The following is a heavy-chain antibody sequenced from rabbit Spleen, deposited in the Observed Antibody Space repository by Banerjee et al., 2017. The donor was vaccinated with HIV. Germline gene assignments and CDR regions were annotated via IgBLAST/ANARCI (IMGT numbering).Heavy chain of an antibody. CDR1: GIDFSNYYY. CDR3: ARDTSTSFSSYGMDL. CDR2: IYAGSSSNT. J-gene: IGHJ6*01. Sequence: QQQLEESGGGLVKPGGTLTLTCKASGIDFSNYYYMCWVRQAPGKGLEWIGCIYAGSSSNTYSATWAKGRFTISRTSSTTVTLRMTSLTAADTATYFCARDTSTSFSSYGMDLWGPGTLVTVS. V-gene: IGHV1S45*01. D-gene: IGHD1-1*01.